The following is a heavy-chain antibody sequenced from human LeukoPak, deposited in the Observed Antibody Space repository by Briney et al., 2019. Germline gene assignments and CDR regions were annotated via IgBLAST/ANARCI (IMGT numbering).Heavy chain of an antibody. D-gene: IGHD6-13*01. CDR1: GGSISSYY. Sequence: SETLSLTCTVSGGSISSYYWSWIRQPPGKGLEWIGYIYYSGSTNYNPSLKSRVTISVDTSKNQFSLKLSSVTAADTAVYYCARLQGAAAGTEDYWGQGTLVTVSS. V-gene: IGHV4-59*01. J-gene: IGHJ4*02. CDR3: ARLQGAAAGTEDY. CDR2: IYYSGST.